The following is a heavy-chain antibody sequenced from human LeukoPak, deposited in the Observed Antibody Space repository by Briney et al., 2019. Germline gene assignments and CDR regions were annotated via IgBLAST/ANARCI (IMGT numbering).Heavy chain of an antibody. J-gene: IGHJ5*02. V-gene: IGHV1-69*06. CDR3: AASGWQQPERQNWFDP. CDR1: GYTFTSYD. Sequence: SVKVSCKASGYTFTSYDISWVRQAPGQGLEWMGGIIPIFGTANYAQKFQGRVTITADKSTSTAYMELSSLRSEDTAVYYCAASGWQQPERQNWFDPWGQGTLVTVSS. D-gene: IGHD6-13*01. CDR2: IIPIFGTA.